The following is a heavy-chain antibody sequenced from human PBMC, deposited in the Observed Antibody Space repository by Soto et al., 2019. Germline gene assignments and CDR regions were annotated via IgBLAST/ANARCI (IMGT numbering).Heavy chain of an antibody. CDR1: GGSISSYY. Sequence: SETLSLTCTVSGGSISSYYWSWIRQPPGKGLEWIGYIYYSGSTNYNPSLKSRVTISVDTSKNQFSLKLSSVTAADTAVYYCARDYIAARRLNWFDPWGQGTLVTVSS. D-gene: IGHD6-6*01. CDR2: IYYSGST. V-gene: IGHV4-59*01. CDR3: ARDYIAARRLNWFDP. J-gene: IGHJ5*02.